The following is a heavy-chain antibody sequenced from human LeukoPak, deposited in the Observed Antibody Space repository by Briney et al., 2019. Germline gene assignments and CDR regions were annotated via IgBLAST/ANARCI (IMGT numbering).Heavy chain of an antibody. D-gene: IGHD3-22*01. CDR3: GASSYYYDSSGFIDY. CDR1: GGTFSSYA. V-gene: IGHV1-69*04. J-gene: IGHJ4*02. CDR2: IIPIFGIA. Sequence: SVKVSCKASGGTFSSYAISWVRQAPGQGLEWMGRIIPIFGIANYAQRFQGRVTITADKSTSTAYMELSSLRSEDTAMYYCGASSYYYDSSGFIDYWGQGTLVTVSS.